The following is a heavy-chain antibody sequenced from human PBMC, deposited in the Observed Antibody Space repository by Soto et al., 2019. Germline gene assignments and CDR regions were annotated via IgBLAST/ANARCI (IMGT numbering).Heavy chain of an antibody. CDR1: GFTFSSYS. Sequence: EVQLVESGGGLVKPGGSLRLSCAASGFTFSSYSMNWVRQAPGKGLEWVSSISSSSSYIYYADSVKGRFTISRDNAKNSLYLQMNSLRAEDTAVYYCSRDLRGGEYYFDYWGQGNLVTGSS. CDR2: ISSSSSYI. J-gene: IGHJ4*02. V-gene: IGHV3-21*01. D-gene: IGHD3-16*01. CDR3: SRDLRGGEYYFDY.